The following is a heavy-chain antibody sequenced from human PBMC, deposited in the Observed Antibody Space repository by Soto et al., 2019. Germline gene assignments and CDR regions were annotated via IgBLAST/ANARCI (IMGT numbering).Heavy chain of an antibody. J-gene: IGHJ5*02. CDR2: ISARGGSS. V-gene: IGHV3-23*01. CDR1: GFCFNSYA. Sequence: EVQLLESGGGLVQPGGSLRLACAASGFCFNSYAMVWVRQAPGKGLEWVSVISARGGSSYFADSGKGRFTISRDNSKTVLSLEMNKLRAEDTATYFCAKGSLVYSASVDRWGQGKLVLVSS. D-gene: IGHD5-12*01. CDR3: AKGSLVYSASVDR.